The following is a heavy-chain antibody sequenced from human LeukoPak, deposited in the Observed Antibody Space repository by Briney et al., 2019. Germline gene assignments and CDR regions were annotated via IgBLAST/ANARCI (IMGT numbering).Heavy chain of an antibody. V-gene: IGHV4-39*07. CDR1: GDSISSSSYY. CDR2: ISYSGNT. D-gene: IGHD3-10*01. Sequence: SETLSLTCSVSGDSISSSSYYWGWIRQPPGKGLEWIGSISYSGNTYYNPSLKSRVTISVDTSKNQFSLKLSSVTAADTAVYYCARDQSGWFDPWGQGTLVTVSS. J-gene: IGHJ5*02. CDR3: ARDQSGWFDP.